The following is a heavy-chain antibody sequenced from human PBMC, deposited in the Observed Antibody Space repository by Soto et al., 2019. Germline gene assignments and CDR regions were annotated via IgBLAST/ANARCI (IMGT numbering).Heavy chain of an antibody. CDR1: GYTFTSYG. D-gene: IGHD1-7*01. CDR3: ARDLSRTPYYYYYYYMDV. CDR2: ISAYNGNT. V-gene: IGHV1-18*01. Sequence: ASVKVSCKASGYTFTSYGISWVRQAPGQGLEWMGWISAYNGNTNYAQKLQGRVTMTTDTSTSTAYLELRSLRSDDTAVYYCARDLSRTPYYYYYYYMDVWGKGTTVTVSS. J-gene: IGHJ6*03.